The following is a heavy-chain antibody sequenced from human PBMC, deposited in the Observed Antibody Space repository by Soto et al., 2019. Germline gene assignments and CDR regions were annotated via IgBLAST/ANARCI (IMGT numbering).Heavy chain of an antibody. CDR1: GITLSNAW. J-gene: IGHJ4*02. CDR3: ATPRPGTHGYGY. CDR2: IKSKADGSTT. V-gene: IGHV3-15*01. D-gene: IGHD5-18*01. Sequence: EVQLVESGGGLVKPGGSLRLSCEASGITLSNAWMTWVRQAPGKGLEWVGRIKSKADGSTTEYGSPVKDRFIITRDDSENTLDLQMHSLKTEDTAVYYCATPRPGTHGYGYWGQGTLVTVSS.